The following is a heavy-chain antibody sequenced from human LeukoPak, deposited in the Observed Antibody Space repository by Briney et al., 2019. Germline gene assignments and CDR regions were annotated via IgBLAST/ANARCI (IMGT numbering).Heavy chain of an antibody. J-gene: IGHJ3*02. CDR3: ARRLEYSSGWYGNDAFDS. Sequence: PSETLSLTCAVSGYSISSGYYWGWIRQPPGKGREWIGSIYNSGSTYYNPSLKSRVTISVDTSKNQFSLKLSSVTAADTAVYYCARRLEYSSGWYGNDAFDSWGQGTMVTVSS. D-gene: IGHD6-19*01. CDR2: IYNSGST. V-gene: IGHV4-38-2*01. CDR1: GYSISSGYY.